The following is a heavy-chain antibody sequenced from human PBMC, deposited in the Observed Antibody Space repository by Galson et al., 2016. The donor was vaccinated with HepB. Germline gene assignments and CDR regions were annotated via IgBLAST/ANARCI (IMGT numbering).Heavy chain of an antibody. D-gene: IGHD4/OR15-4a*01. J-gene: IGHJ6*02. V-gene: IGHV3-23*01. CDR3: AKGRADLTDYYYYGMDV. CDR2: ISGSGDST. CDR1: GFISSTYA. Sequence: SLRLSCAASGFISSTYAMSWVRQAPGKGLEWVSAISGSGDSTYYADSVKGRFTISRDNSKNTLYLQMNSLRGEDTAVYYCAKGRADLTDYYYYGMDVWGHGTTVTVSS.